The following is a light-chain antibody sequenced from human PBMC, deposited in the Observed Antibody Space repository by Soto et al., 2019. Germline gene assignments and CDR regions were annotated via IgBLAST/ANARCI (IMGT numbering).Light chain of an antibody. V-gene: IGKV3-11*01. J-gene: IGKJ5*01. CDR2: DAS. CDR1: QSVSSY. CDR3: QQRSNWPPIT. Sequence: EVVFTQSPSTLSLSPGERATLSCRASQSVSSYLAWYQQKPGQAPRLLIYDASNRATGIPARFSGSGSGTDFTLTISSLEADDFAIYYCQQRSNWPPITFGQGTRLEIK.